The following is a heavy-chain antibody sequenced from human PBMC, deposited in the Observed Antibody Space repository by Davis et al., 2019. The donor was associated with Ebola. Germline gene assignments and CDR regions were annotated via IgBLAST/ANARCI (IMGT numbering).Heavy chain of an antibody. J-gene: IGHJ4*02. CDR3: AREAGTVFDY. D-gene: IGHD1-1*01. CDR2: ITQDGKKK. V-gene: IGHV3-7*01. Sequence: GESLKISCAASGFTFSSYSMNWVRQAPGKGLEWVATITQDGKKKYYVDSVRGRFTISRDNAKNSLHLQMDSLRAEDTAVYYCAREAGTVFDYWGQGTLVTVSS. CDR1: GFTFSSYS.